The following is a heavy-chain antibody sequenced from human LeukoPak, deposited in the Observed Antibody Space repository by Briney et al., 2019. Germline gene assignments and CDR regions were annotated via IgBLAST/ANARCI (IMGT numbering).Heavy chain of an antibody. CDR3: ARGRTHYDILTGYNYDWFDP. CDR2: IWYDGSNK. D-gene: IGHD3-9*01. J-gene: IGHJ5*02. V-gene: IGHV3-33*01. Sequence: GRSLRLSCAASGFTFSSYGMHWVRQAPGKGLEWVAVIWYDGSNKYYADSVKGRFTISRDNSKNTLYLQMNSLRAEDTAVYYCARGRTHYDILTGYNYDWFDPWGQGTLVTVSS. CDR1: GFTFSSYG.